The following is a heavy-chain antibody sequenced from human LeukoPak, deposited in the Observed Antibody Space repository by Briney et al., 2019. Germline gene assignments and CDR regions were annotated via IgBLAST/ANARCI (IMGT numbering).Heavy chain of an antibody. Sequence: SETLSLTCTVSSDSLTIYYWSGIRRPPGGAGEGIGYILFSGTTNYNPSLKSRVTISVDTSKNQFTQKMTSVTAADTAVYFCARVGSGGAWFDFWGQGTLVTVSS. CDR2: ILFSGTT. J-gene: IGHJ4*02. D-gene: IGHD6-19*01. V-gene: IGHV4-59*01. CDR1: SDSLTIYY. CDR3: ARVGSGGAWFDF.